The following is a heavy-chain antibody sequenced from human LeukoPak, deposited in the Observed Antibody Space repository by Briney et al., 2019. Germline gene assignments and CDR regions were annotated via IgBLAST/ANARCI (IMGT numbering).Heavy chain of an antibody. Sequence: GGSLRLSCAASGFTFSAYWMTWVRQAPGKGLEWVANINEGSNLKMYVDSVTGRFTISRDNAMNSLYLQMNSLRVEDTAVYYCARDPGIAAAGTVGYFDSWGQGILVTVSS. CDR3: ARDPGIAAAGTVGYFDS. J-gene: IGHJ4*02. V-gene: IGHV3-7*01. D-gene: IGHD6-13*01. CDR2: INEGSNLK. CDR1: GFTFSAYW.